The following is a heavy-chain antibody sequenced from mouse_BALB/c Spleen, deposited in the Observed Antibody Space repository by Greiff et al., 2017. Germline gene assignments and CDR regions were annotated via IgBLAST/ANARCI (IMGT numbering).Heavy chain of an antibody. V-gene: IGHV5-12-1*01. D-gene: IGHD2-4*01. J-gene: IGHJ2*01. CDR2: IRSGGGST. CDR1: GFAFSSYD. CDR3: ARQIRPDAFDY. Sequence: DVKLVESGGGLVKPGGSLKLSCAASGFAFSSYDMSWVRQTPAKRLEWVAYIRSGGGSTYYPDSVNGRFTISRDNAKNTLDLQMSSVKSEDTAMYYCARQIRPDAFDYWGQGTTLTVSS.